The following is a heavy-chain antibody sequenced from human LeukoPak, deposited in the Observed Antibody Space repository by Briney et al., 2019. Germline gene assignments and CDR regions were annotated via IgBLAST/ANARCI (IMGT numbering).Heavy chain of an antibody. CDR3: ARARYYYDSSGYPYWYFDL. D-gene: IGHD3-22*01. CDR2: IYYSGST. V-gene: IGHV4-59*01. Sequence: SETLSLSCTVSGGSISSYYWSWIRQPPGKGLEWIGYIYYSGSTNYNPSLKSRVTISVDTSKNQFSLKLSSVTAADTAVYYCARARYYYDSSGYPYWYFDLWGRGTLDTVSS. CDR1: GGSISSYY. J-gene: IGHJ2*01.